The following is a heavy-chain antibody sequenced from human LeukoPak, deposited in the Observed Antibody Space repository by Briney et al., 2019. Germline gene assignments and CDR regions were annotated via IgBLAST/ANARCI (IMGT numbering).Heavy chain of an antibody. CDR2: INPNIGGT. J-gene: IGHJ4*02. D-gene: IGHD3-22*01. CDR1: GYTFTGYY. V-gene: IGHV1-2*02. Sequence: ASVKVSCKASGYTFTGYYMHWVRQAPGQGLEWMGWINPNIGGTNYIQRFQGRVTMTRDTSISTAYMELSRLRSDDTAVYYCARGEYYDRSAYCFDWGQGTLVTVSS. CDR3: ARGEYYDRSAYCFD.